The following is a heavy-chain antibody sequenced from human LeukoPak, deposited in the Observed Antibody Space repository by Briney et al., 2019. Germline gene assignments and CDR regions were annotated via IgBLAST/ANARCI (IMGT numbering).Heavy chain of an antibody. V-gene: IGHV1-46*01. Sequence: ASVKVSCKASGYTFTNYYLHWVRQAAGQGLEWMGIITPSGGITSYAQKFQGRVTMTRDTSTSTVYMELSSLRSEDTAVYYCARSVEDLHPLDYWGQGTLVTVSS. CDR3: ARSVEDLHPLDY. J-gene: IGHJ4*02. CDR1: GYTFTNYY. CDR2: ITPSGGIT. D-gene: IGHD3-10*01.